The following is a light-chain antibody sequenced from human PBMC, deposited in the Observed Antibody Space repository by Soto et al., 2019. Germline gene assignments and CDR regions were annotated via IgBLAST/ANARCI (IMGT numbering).Light chain of an antibody. V-gene: IGKV3-15*01. Sequence: EIVMTQSPTTLSVSPGQRVTLSCRASQSVRSNLAWYQHEPGQAPRLLIYGASTRATGIPARFSGSGSGTEFSLTISSLQSEDFAIYYCQQYNNGYAFGQGTKLEI. CDR3: QQYNNGYA. CDR2: GAS. J-gene: IGKJ2*01. CDR1: QSVRSN.